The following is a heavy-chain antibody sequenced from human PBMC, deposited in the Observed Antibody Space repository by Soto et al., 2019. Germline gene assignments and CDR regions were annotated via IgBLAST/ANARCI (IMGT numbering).Heavy chain of an antibody. D-gene: IGHD5-12*01. CDR2: TYFSKST. CDR1: GDCITSGGNY. V-gene: IGHV4-31*03. CDR3: AIRRQVAFQYYYSCGV. J-gene: IGHJ6*02. Sequence: PSETLSLTCIVSGDCITSGGNYWSWLRHSPGKGLDWIGYTYFSKSTYYNLSLKSRVTISGDASKNQFSLKLDCVIAADTAVYYCAIRRQVAFQYYYSCGVWGQGT.